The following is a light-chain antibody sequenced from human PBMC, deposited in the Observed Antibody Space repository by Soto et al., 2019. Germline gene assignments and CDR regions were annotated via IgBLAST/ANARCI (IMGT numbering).Light chain of an antibody. CDR2: DAS. J-gene: IGKJ1*01. CDR3: QQYNNWQRT. V-gene: IGKV1D-13*01. Sequence: AIQLTQSPSPLSASVGDRVTITCRSSQGISSALAWYQQKPGKAPKLLIYDASSLESGVPSRFSGSGSGTDFTLTISSLQPEDFATYYCQQYNNWQRTFGQGTKVDI. CDR1: QGISSA.